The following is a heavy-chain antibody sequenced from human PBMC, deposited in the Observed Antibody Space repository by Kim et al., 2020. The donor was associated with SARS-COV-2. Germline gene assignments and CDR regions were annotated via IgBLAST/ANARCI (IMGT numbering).Heavy chain of an antibody. CDR1: GFTFSSYA. D-gene: IGHD2-2*01. V-gene: IGHV3-23*01. CDR3: AWGHCSSTSCFDY. Sequence: GGSLRLSCAASGFTFSSYAMSWVRQAPGKGLEWVSAISGSGGSTYYADSVKGRFTISRDNSKNTLYLQMNSLRAEDTAVYYCAWGHCSSTSCFDYWGQGTLVTVSS. J-gene: IGHJ4*02. CDR2: ISGSGGST.